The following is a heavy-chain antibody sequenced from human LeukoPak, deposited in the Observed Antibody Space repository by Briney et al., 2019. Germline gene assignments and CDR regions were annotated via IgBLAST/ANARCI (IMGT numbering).Heavy chain of an antibody. J-gene: IGHJ4*02. D-gene: IGHD5-18*01. CDR3: AVGAQYSYGYYPDY. Sequence: PGGSLRLSCAASGFTFSSYWMHWVRQAPGKGLVCVACINSDGGSTTYADSVKGRFTISRDNAKNTLFLQMNSLRAEDTAVYYCAVGAQYSYGYYPDYWGQGTLVTVSS. CDR2: INSDGGST. CDR1: GFTFSSYW. V-gene: IGHV3-74*01.